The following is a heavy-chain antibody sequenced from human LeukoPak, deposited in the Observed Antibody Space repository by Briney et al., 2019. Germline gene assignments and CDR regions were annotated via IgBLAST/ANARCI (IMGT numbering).Heavy chain of an antibody. D-gene: IGHD1-26*01. CDR3: ARDKEGATDYYHYGMDV. J-gene: IGHJ6*02. CDR2: ISAYNGNT. CDR1: GYTFTSYG. V-gene: IGHV1-18*01. Sequence: ASVKVSCKDSGYTFTSYGIRWVRQAPGQGLEWMGWISAYNGNTNYAQKLQGRVTMTTDTSTSTAYMELRSLRSDDTAVYYCARDKEGATDYYHYGMDVWGQGTTVTVSS.